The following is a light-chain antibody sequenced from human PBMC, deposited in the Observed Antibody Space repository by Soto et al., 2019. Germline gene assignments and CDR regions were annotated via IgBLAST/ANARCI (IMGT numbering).Light chain of an antibody. J-gene: IGKJ1*01. CDR3: QQYGSSPRT. CDR2: GAS. V-gene: IGKV3-20*01. CDR1: QSVSNSY. Sequence: IVLTQSPGTLSLSPGERATLSCRASQSVSNSYLAWYQQRPGQAPRLLIYGASNRATGIPDRFGGSGSGTDFTLTSSRLEPEDSAVFYCQQYGSSPRTFGQGTKVEIK.